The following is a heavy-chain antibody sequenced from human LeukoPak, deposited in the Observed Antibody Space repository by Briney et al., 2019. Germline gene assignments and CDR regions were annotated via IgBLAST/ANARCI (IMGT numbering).Heavy chain of an antibody. CDR2: ISGSSSTI. CDR1: GFTFSSYS. J-gene: IGHJ6*03. Sequence: GGSLRLSCAASGFTFSSYSMNWVRQAPGKGLEWVSYISGSSSTIYYADSVKGRFTISRDNAKNSLYLQMNSLRAEDTAVYYCTIFVSYYYYYMDVWGEGTTVTVSS. V-gene: IGHV3-48*04. D-gene: IGHD3-3*01. CDR3: TIFVSYYYYYMDV.